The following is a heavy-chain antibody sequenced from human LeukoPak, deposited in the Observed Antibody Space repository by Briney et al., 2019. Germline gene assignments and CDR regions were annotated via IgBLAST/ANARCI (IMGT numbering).Heavy chain of an antibody. Sequence: SETLSLTCAVYGGFFSGYYWSWIRQPPGKGLEWIGEINHSGSTNYNPSLKSRGTISVDTSKNQFSLKLSSVTAADTAVYYCARGLWFGELLQPPFDYWGQGTLVTVSS. CDR1: GGFFSGYY. CDR2: INHSGST. CDR3: ARGLWFGELLQPPFDY. J-gene: IGHJ4*02. V-gene: IGHV4-34*01. D-gene: IGHD3-10*01.